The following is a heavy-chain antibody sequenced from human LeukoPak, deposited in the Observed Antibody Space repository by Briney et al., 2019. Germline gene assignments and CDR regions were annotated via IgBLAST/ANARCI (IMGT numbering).Heavy chain of an antibody. D-gene: IGHD3-10*01. V-gene: IGHV3-21*01. CDR3: ARDTITMVRGVIDY. CDR1: GFTFSSYI. Sequence: GGSLRLSCAASGFTFSSYIMNCVRQAPGKGLEWVSSISSSSSYIYYADSVKGRFTISRDNAKNSLYLQMNSLRAEDTAVYYCARDTITMVRGVIDYWGQGTLVTVSS. CDR2: ISSSSSYI. J-gene: IGHJ4*02.